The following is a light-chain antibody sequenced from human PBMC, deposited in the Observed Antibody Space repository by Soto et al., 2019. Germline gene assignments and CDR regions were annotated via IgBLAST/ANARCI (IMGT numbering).Light chain of an antibody. CDR3: LQNYSSPCT. Sequence: IQMTQSPSSLSASLGYRFTVTCRASQIISTYLDWYQQKPGKAPKLLIYAASSWETGVPARFSGSGSETDFTLTISSLQPEDSATYYCLQNYSSPCTFGPGTTGDIK. V-gene: IGKV1-39*01. J-gene: IGKJ1*01. CDR1: QIISTY. CDR2: AAS.